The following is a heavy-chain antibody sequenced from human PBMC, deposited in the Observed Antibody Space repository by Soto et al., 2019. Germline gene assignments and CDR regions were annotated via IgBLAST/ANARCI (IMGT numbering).Heavy chain of an antibody. J-gene: IGHJ4*02. V-gene: IGHV3-23*01. Sequence: GGSLRLACAASGFTFSSYAMGWVRQAPRKGLEWVSAISGRVGSTYYADSVKGRFTISRDKYKNTLYLPMNSLRAEDTAVYSCAKGSGSGGNSDFDYWGQGTLVTVSS. CDR1: GFTFSSYA. D-gene: IGHD2-21*02. CDR2: ISGRVGST. CDR3: AKGSGSGGNSDFDY.